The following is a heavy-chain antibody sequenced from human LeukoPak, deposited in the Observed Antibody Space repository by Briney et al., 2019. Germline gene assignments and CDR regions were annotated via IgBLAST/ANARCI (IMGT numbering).Heavy chain of an antibody. CDR2: ISYDGSNK. CDR3: AKDQPLWFGEFHPDY. D-gene: IGHD3-10*01. V-gene: IGHV3-30*18. CDR1: GFTFSSYG. J-gene: IGHJ4*02. Sequence: GGSLRLSCAASGFTFSSYGMHWVRQAPGKGLEWVAVISYDGSNKYYADSVKGRFTISRDNSKNTLYLQMNSLRAEDTAVYYCAKDQPLWFGEFHPDYWGQGTLVTVSS.